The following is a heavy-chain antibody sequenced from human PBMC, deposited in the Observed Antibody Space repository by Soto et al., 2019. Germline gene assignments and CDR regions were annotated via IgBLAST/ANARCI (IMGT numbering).Heavy chain of an antibody. CDR2: IWYDGSNK. V-gene: IGHV3-33*01. D-gene: IGHD3-16*01. Sequence: QVQLVESGGGVVQPGRSLRLSCAASGFTFSSYGMHWVRQAPGKGLEWVAVIWYDGSNKYYADSVKGRVTISRDNSKNTLYLQMNSLRAEDTAVYYCARGVGGFTYYFDYWGQGTLVTVSS. CDR1: GFTFSSYG. J-gene: IGHJ4*02. CDR3: ARGVGGFTYYFDY.